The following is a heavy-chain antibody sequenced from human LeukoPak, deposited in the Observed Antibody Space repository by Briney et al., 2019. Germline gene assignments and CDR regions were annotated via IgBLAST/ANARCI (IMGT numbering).Heavy chain of an antibody. CDR2: IFGSGGST. D-gene: IGHD6-19*01. J-gene: IGHJ4*02. V-gene: IGHV3-23*01. CDR3: AKTTTGYSSGRSPGWPVDY. CDR1: GFTFSSYA. Sequence: GGSLRLSCAASGFTFSSYAMCWVRQAPGKGLEWVSGIFGSGGSTHYADSVKGRSTISRDNSKNTVYLQMNSMRAEDTAVYYCAKTTTGYSSGRSPGWPVDYWGQGTLVTVSS.